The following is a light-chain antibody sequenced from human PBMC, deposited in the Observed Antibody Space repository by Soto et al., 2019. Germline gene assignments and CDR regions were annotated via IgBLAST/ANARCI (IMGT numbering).Light chain of an antibody. CDR2: GAF. V-gene: IGKV3-20*01. Sequence: EIVLTQSPGTLSLSPGERAALSCRASQSVDSNFLAWYQQKPGQAPRLLIFGAFSRATGNPDRFSGSGSGADFTLTISRLEPEDFAVYYCQQYDTSPLTFGGGTKVEI. J-gene: IGKJ4*01. CDR3: QQYDTSPLT. CDR1: QSVDSNF.